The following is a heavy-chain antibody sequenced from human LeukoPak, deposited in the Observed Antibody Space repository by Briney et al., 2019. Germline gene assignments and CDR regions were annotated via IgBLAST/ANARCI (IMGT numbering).Heavy chain of an antibody. Sequence: GSLRLSCAASGFTFSTSGMNWVRQAPGKGLEWIGEINHSGSTNYNPSLKSRVTISVDTSKNQFSLKLSSVTAADTAVYYCARRKRARQYYYDSSGSLGEVLDYWGQGTLVTVSS. CDR3: ARRKRARQYYYDSSGSLGEVLDY. J-gene: IGHJ4*02. D-gene: IGHD3-22*01. V-gene: IGHV4-34*01. CDR1: GFTFSTSG. CDR2: INHSGST.